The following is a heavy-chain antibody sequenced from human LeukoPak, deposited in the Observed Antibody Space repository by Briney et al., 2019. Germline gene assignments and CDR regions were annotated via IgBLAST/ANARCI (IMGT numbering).Heavy chain of an antibody. Sequence: GASVKVSCKASGYTFTSYYMHCVRQAPGQGLEWMGIINPSGGSTSYAQKFQGRVTMTRELSTSTVYMELSSLRSEHTAVYYCARDPPRDYGDYVGPNWYFDLWGRGTLVTVSS. D-gene: IGHD4-17*01. CDR1: GYTFTSYY. V-gene: IGHV1-46*01. J-gene: IGHJ2*01. CDR3: ARDPPRDYGDYVGPNWYFDL. CDR2: INPSGGST.